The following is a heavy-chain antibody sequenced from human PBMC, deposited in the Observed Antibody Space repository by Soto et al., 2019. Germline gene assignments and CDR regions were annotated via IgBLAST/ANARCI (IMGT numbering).Heavy chain of an antibody. CDR3: ARGANDFWSGYYSDYYYYYMDV. CDR2: IYYSGST. J-gene: IGHJ6*03. Sequence: SETLSLTCTVSGGSISSYYWSWIRQPPGKGLEWIGYIYYSGSTDYNPSLKSRVTISVDTSKNQFSLKLSSVTAADTAVYYCARGANDFWSGYYSDYYYYYMDVWGKGTTVTVS. CDR1: GGSISSYY. D-gene: IGHD3-3*01. V-gene: IGHV4-59*01.